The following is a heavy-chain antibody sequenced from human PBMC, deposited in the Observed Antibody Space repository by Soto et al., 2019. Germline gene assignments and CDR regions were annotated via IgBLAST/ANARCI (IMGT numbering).Heavy chain of an antibody. J-gene: IGHJ4*02. CDR3: AKEAGDH. V-gene: IGHV1-69*01. CDR2: IIPIFGIK. D-gene: IGHD3-10*01. Sequence: QMQLVQSGAEVKKRGSSVKISCKTSGGTFNTYALTWVRQAPGQGLEWIGGIIPIFGIKNVAHRFQGRVTINADESLTTAYMEMTSLRSDDTAVYYCAKEAGDHWGQGTLVTVSS. CDR1: GGTFNTYA.